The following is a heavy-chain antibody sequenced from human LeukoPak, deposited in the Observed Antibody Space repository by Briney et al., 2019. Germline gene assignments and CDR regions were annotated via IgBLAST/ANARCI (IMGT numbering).Heavy chain of an antibody. J-gene: IGHJ5*02. D-gene: IGHD2-15*01. V-gene: IGHV3-30*02. Sequence: PGGSLXXSCAASGFTFSSYGMHWVRQAPGKGLEGVAFIRFDLSNKYYADSVKRPFTISRHNSKNTLYLQMNTLRAEDTAVYSCAKVFLKVVVATNWFDPWGQGTLVTVSS. CDR2: IRFDLSNK. CDR1: GFTFSSYG. CDR3: AKVFLKVVVATNWFDP.